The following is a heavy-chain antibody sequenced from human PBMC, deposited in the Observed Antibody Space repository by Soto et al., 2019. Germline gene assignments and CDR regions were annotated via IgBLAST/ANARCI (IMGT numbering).Heavy chain of an antibody. CDR1: GFIFTSYW. Sequence: PGESRKISCKASGFIFTSYWLSWVRQMPGKGLEWMGMLNPKDSFANYSPSFRGHVTISPDTSVTTAYLKWSSLKASDTAIYYCARHKSRGGSYPFVFWGPGTLLTVSS. D-gene: IGHD3-16*01. V-gene: IGHV5-10-1*01. CDR3: ARHKSRGGSYPFVF. CDR2: LNPKDSFA. J-gene: IGHJ4*02.